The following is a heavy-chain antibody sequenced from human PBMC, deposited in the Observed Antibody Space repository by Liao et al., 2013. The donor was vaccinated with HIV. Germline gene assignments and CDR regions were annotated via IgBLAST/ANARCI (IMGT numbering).Heavy chain of an antibody. Sequence: QVRLQESGPGLVKPSQTLSLTCTVSGDLIRRDNYYWTWIRQPAGKGLEWIGHIYTGMSTTGTTNYNPSLKSRVTISVDTSKNQFSLKLSSVTAADTAVYYCARVQWEPAPNWYSDLWGRGTLVIVSS. J-gene: IGHJ2*01. V-gene: IGHV4-61*02. CDR1: GDLIRRDNYY. CDR3: ARVQWEPAPNWYSDL. D-gene: IGHD1-26*01. CDR2: IYTGMSTTGTT.